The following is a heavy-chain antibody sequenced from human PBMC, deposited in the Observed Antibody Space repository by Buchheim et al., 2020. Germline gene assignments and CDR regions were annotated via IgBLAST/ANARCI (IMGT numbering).Heavy chain of an antibody. J-gene: IGHJ4*02. D-gene: IGHD3-10*01. CDR3: ARLRPGGY. V-gene: IGHV3-23*01. CDR2: LSAGGDYT. Sequence: EVQLLESGGGLVQPGGSLRLSCAASGFSFSSYAMSWVRQAPGKGLEWVSVLSAGGDYTYYADSVKGRFTISRDNAKNSLYLQMNSLRAEDTAVYYCARLRPGGYWGQGTL. CDR1: GFSFSSYA.